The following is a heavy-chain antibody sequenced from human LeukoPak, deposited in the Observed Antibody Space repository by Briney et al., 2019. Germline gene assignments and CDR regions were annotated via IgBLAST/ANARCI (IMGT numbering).Heavy chain of an antibody. CDR1: GASTNPYC. J-gene: IGHJ4*02. CDR3: ARSSGGWQLWVLDY. D-gene: IGHD5-18*01. Sequence: SETLSLTCTVSGASTNPYCWNWIRQPAGKGLEWIGRISRSGGTNYNPSLKSRVTVSVYASKKQLQFSLRLSSVTAADTAVYYCARSSGGWQLWVLDYWGQGTLVTVPS. CDR2: ISRSGGT. V-gene: IGHV4-4*07.